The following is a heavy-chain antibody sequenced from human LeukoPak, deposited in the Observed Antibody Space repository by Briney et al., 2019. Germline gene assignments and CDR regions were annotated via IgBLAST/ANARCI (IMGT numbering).Heavy chain of an antibody. CDR2: IGPTGTDR. J-gene: IGHJ4*02. V-gene: IGHV3-69-1*02. CDR1: GGSISGHY. D-gene: IGHD1-14*01. Sequence: ETLSLTCSVSGGSISGHYWSWIRQPPGKGLEWVSSIGPTGTDRYYADSVRGRFTISRDNAKNSMYLQMDSLRDEDTAVYYCATETIGRHYDYWGQGTLLTVSS. CDR3: ATETIGRHYDY.